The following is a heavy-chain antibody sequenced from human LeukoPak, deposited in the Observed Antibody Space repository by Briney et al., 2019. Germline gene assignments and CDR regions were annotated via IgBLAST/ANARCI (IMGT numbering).Heavy chain of an antibody. Sequence: SETLSLTCTVSGGSISSYYWSWIRQPPGKGLEWIGYIYYSGSTNYNPSLKSRVTISVDTSKNQFSLKLSSVTAADTAVYYCARDTGYSSGWYGRLDYMDVWGKGTTVTVSS. D-gene: IGHD6-19*01. CDR2: IYYSGST. V-gene: IGHV4-59*01. CDR1: GGSISSYY. J-gene: IGHJ6*03. CDR3: ARDTGYSSGWYGRLDYMDV.